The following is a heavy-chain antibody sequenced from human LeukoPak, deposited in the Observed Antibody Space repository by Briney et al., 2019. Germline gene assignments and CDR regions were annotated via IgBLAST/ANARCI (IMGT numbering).Heavy chain of an antibody. CDR2: INPSGGST. CDR3: ARDFDRYCSGGSCYSSIWFDP. V-gene: IGHV1-46*03. J-gene: IGHJ5*02. D-gene: IGHD2-15*01. CDR1: GYTFTSYY. Sequence: ASVKVSCRASGYTFTSYYMHWVRQAPGQGLEWMGIINPSGGSTSYAQKFQGRVTMTRDTSTSTVYMELSSLRSEDTAVYYCARDFDRYCSGGSCYSSIWFDPWGQGTLVTVSS.